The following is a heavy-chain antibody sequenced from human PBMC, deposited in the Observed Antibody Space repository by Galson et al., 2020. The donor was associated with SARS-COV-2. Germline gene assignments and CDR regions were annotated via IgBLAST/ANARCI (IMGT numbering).Heavy chain of an antibody. J-gene: IGHJ4*02. CDR1: GFTFSDSG. Sequence: QLGESLKISCAASGFTFSDSGMHWVRPAPGKGLEWVAIISYDGTNKYYADSVKGRFTISRDNSKNTLYLQVYSLRPEDTAVYYCAKDSRAYYYGSGIDYWGQGTLVTVSS. V-gene: IGHV3-30*18. D-gene: IGHD3-10*01. CDR3: AKDSRAYYYGSGIDY. CDR2: ISYDGTNK.